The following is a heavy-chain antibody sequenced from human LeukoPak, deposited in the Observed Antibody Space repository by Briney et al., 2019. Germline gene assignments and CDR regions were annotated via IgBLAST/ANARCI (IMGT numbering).Heavy chain of an antibody. D-gene: IGHD3-10*02. J-gene: IGHJ5*02. CDR2: IYPGDSRT. Sequence: GESLEISCKGSGYSFSDYWIGWVRQMPGKGLEWMAVIYPGDSRTRYNPSFQGQVTISVDKSINTAYLKWSSLKASDTALYYCACRMFASNWFQPWSQGTLVTVSS. CDR1: GYSFSDYW. CDR3: ACRMFASNWFQP. V-gene: IGHV5-51*01.